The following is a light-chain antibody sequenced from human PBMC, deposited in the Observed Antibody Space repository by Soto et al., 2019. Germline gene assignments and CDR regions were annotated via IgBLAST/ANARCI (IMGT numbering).Light chain of an antibody. CDR3: SSYTSGSTFV. CDR2: EVS. J-gene: IGLJ2*01. Sequence: QSAPTQPPSVSGSPGQSVTIFCTGSSSDVGSYKRVSWYQQPPGTAPKLMIFEVSNRPSGVPDRFSGSKSGNTASLTISGLQADDEANYYCSSYTSGSTFVFGGGTKLTVL. CDR1: SSDVGSYKR. V-gene: IGLV2-18*02.